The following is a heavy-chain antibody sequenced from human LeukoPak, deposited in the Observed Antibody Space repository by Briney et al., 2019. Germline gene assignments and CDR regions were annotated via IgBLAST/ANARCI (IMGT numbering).Heavy chain of an antibody. CDR2: INPNDGDT. CDR1: GYTFTDYY. J-gene: IGHJ4*02. D-gene: IGHD2-2*01. V-gene: IGHV1-2*02. Sequence: EASVTVSFMASGYTFTDYYMHWVRQAPGQGLAWMGWINPNDGDTNYLQKFQGRVTITRDTSISTAHMEVSRLRSDDTAVYYCARANFLYCSSSTCLFDYWGQGTLVTVSS. CDR3: ARANFLYCSSSTCLFDY.